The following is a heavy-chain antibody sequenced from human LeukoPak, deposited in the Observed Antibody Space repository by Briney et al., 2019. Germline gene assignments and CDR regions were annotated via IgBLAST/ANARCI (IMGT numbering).Heavy chain of an antibody. CDR1: GGSISGYY. J-gene: IGHJ4*02. V-gene: IGHV4-59*08. CDR2: IYYSGTT. D-gene: IGHD3-22*01. CDR3: ARHGFYDSSGYYPLDY. Sequence: SGTLSLTCSVSGGSISGYYWSWIRQPPGKRLEWIGYIYYSGTTNYNPSLKSRVAMSVDTSKNQFSLRLSSVTAADTAVFYCARHGFYDSSGYYPLDYWGQGALVTVSS.